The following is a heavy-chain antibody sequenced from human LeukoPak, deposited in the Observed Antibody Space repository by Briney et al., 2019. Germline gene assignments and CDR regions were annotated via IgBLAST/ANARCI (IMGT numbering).Heavy chain of an antibody. D-gene: IGHD1-26*01. CDR2: IYHSGST. J-gene: IGHJ4*02. CDR1: GYSISSGYY. Sequence: SETLSLTCTVSGYSISSGYYWGWIRQPPGKGLEWIGSIYHSGSTYYNPSLKSRVTISVDTSKNQFSLKLSSVTAADTAVYYCARGDGGSVDYWGQGTLVTVSS. CDR3: ARGDGGSVDY. V-gene: IGHV4-38-2*02.